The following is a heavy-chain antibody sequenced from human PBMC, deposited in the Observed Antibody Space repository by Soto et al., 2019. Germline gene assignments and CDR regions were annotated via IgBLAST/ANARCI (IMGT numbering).Heavy chain of an antibody. D-gene: IGHD1-7*01. CDR1: GFTFSTYS. Sequence: GGSLRLSCAASGFTFSTYSMTWVRQAPGKGLEWVAHITATGGNTYYADSVRGRFTISRDTSGNTLYLQMNSLRAEDTALYYCAKCMQAYWNYDAHHIWGQGTMLTVSS. CDR2: ITATGGNT. V-gene: IGHV3-23*01. J-gene: IGHJ3*02. CDR3: AKCMQAYWNYDAHHI.